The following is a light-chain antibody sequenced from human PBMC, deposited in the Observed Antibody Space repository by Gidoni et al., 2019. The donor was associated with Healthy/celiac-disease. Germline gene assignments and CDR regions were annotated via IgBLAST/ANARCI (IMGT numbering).Light chain of an antibody. Sequence: EIVLTQSPATLSLSPGERATLSCRARQSVSSYFAWYQQKPGQAPRLLIYDASNRATGIPARFSGSGSGTDFSLPISSLEPEDFAVYYCQQRSNWPQDTFGQGTKLEIK. CDR2: DAS. CDR1: QSVSSY. J-gene: IGKJ2*01. CDR3: QQRSNWPQDT. V-gene: IGKV3-11*01.